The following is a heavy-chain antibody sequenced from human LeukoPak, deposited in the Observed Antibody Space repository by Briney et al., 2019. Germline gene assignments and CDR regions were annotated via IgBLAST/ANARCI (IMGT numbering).Heavy chain of an antibody. CDR2: INPNSGGT. V-gene: IGHV1-2*02. CDR3: ARYHGSGRFFDY. CDR1: GYTFTGYY. Sequence: ASVKVSCKASGYTFTGYYIHWVRQAPGQGLEWMGWINPNSGGTNYAQQFQGRVTMTRDTSISTAYMELSRLRSDDTAVYYCARYHGSGRFFDYWGQGTLVTVSS. D-gene: IGHD3-10*01. J-gene: IGHJ4*02.